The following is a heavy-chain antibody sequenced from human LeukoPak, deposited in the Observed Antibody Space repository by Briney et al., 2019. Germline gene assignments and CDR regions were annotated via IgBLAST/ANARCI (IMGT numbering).Heavy chain of an antibody. D-gene: IGHD3-10*01. CDR1: GYTFTSYG. J-gene: IGHJ4*02. V-gene: IGHV1-18*01. CDR3: ARDSYYYGSGSVGWYFDY. Sequence: ASVKVSCKASGYTFTSYGISWVRQAPGQGLEWMGWISAYNGNTNYAQKLQGRVTMTTDTSASTAYMELSSLRSEDTAVYYCARDSYYYGSGSVGWYFDYWGQGTLVTVSS. CDR2: ISAYNGNT.